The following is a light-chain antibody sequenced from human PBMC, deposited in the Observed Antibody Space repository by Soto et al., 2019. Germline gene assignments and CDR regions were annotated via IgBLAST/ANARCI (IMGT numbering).Light chain of an antibody. V-gene: IGKV1-5*01. CDR2: DAS. J-gene: IGKJ1*01. CDR3: QQYHNYPRT. Sequence: DIQMTQSPSTLSASIGDRVTITCRASESIRTWLAWYQHKPGKAPKFLIYDASSLESGVPSRFSGSGSGAEFTLTISNLQPDDFATYFCQQYHNYPRTFGHGTQVDIK. CDR1: ESIRTW.